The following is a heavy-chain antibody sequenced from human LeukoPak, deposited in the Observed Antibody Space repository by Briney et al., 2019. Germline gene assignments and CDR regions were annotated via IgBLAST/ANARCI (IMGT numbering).Heavy chain of an antibody. V-gene: IGHV1-2*06. CDR3: ARDRDYYDSSGYYYAY. Sequence: APVKVSCKASGYTFTGYYMHWVRQAPGQGLEWMGRINPNSGGTNYAQKFQGRVTMTRDTSISTAYMELSRLRSDDTAVYYCARDRDYYDSSGYYYAYWGQGTLVTVSS. CDR1: GYTFTGYY. J-gene: IGHJ4*02. D-gene: IGHD3-22*01. CDR2: INPNSGGT.